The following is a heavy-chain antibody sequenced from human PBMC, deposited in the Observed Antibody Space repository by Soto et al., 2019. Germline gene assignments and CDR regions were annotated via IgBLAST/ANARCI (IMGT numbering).Heavy chain of an antibody. J-gene: IGHJ5*02. CDR3: ARESRFLEWLSLNWFDP. Sequence: GGSLRLSCEASGFTFRNYKMNWVRQAPGKGLEWVSYISSSSSTIYYADSVKGRFTISRDNAKNSLYLQMNSLRDEDTAVYYCARESRFLEWLSLNWFDPWGQGTLVTVSS. CDR1: GFTFRNYK. D-gene: IGHD3-3*01. V-gene: IGHV3-48*02. CDR2: ISSSSSTI.